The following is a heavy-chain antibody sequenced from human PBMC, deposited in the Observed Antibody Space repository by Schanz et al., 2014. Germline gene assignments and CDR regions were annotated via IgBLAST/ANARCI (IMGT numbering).Heavy chain of an antibody. CDR1: GYTFTSYS. J-gene: IGHJ4*02. V-gene: IGHV1-18*04. Sequence: QVQLVQSGGEMKKPGASVKVSCKASGYTFTSYSMHWVRQAPGQGLEWMGWISAYTGGTNYAQKLQDRVTMTTDTSTTTAYMELRSLRSDDTAVYYCGRGFSRSYIDYWGQGTLVTVSS. D-gene: IGHD3-10*01. CDR2: ISAYTGGT. CDR3: GRGFSRSYIDY.